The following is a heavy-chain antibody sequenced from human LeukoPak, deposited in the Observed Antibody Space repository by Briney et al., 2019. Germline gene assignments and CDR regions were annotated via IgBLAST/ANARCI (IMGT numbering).Heavy chain of an antibody. CDR1: DGSISSYY. Sequence: KSSETLSLTCTVSDGSISSYYWTWIRQPPGKGLEWIGYIYYSGSTNYNPSLKSRVTISVDTSKNQFSLKLSSVTAADTAVYYCARTEIPYYYYMDVWGKGTTVTVSS. J-gene: IGHJ6*03. CDR2: IYYSGST. V-gene: IGHV4-59*01. CDR3: ARTEIPYYYYMDV. D-gene: IGHD2-21*02.